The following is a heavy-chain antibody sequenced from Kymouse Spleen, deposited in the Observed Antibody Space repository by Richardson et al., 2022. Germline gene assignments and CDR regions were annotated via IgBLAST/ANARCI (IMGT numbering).Heavy chain of an antibody. V-gene: IGHV4-59*01. D-gene: IGHD3-10*01. CDR2: IYYSGST. CDR3: ARTVWFGDPDAFDI. Sequence: QVQLQESGPGLVKPSETLSLTCTVSGGSISSYYWSWIRQPPGKGLEWIGYIYYSGSTNYNPSLKSRVTISVDTSKNQFSLKLSSVTAADTAVYYCARTVWFGDPDAFDIWGQGTMVTVSS. J-gene: IGHJ3*02. CDR1: GGSISSYY.